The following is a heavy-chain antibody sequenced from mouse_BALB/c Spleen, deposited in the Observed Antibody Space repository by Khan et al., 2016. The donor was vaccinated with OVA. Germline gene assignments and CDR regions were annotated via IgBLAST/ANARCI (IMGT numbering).Heavy chain of an antibody. CDR1: GYTFTNYG. CDR3: ARPPYFSYVMDY. V-gene: IGHV9-3-1*01. D-gene: IGHD2-10*01. Sequence: QVQLKQSGPELKKPGETVKISCKASGYTFTNYGMNWVKQAPGKGLKWMGWINTYTGEPTYADDFKGRFAFSLETSANNAYLQINNLKNEDTATYFCARPPYFSYVMDYWGQGTSVTVSS. J-gene: IGHJ4*01. CDR2: INTYTGEP.